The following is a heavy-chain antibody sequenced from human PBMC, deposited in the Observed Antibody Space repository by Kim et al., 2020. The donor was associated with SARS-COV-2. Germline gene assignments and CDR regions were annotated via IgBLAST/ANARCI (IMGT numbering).Heavy chain of an antibody. D-gene: IGHD3-10*01. CDR1: GFTFSNYW. J-gene: IGHJ4*02. Sequence: GGSLRLSCAASGFTFSNYWMNWVRQAPGKGLEYVATINQGGSETYYVDSVKGRFTISRDNAKNSLYLQMNILRAEDTAVYYCARVGGSGNYYKYWGQGTL. CDR3: ARVGGSGNYYKY. CDR2: INQGGSET. V-gene: IGHV3-7*01.